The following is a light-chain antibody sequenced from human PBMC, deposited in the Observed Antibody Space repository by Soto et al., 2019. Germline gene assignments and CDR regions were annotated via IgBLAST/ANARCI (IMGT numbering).Light chain of an antibody. CDR3: ETWDSKTRV. V-gene: IGLV4-60*03. J-gene: IGLJ2*01. Sequence: QTVVTQSSSASASLGSSVKLTCTLNTGLSGYMIAWHQQQPGKAPQFLMKVEGSGSYSRGSGVPDRFSGSSSGTDRYLTISNLQSEDEADYYCETWDSKTRVFGGGTKLTVL. CDR2: VEGSGSY. CDR1: TGLSGYM.